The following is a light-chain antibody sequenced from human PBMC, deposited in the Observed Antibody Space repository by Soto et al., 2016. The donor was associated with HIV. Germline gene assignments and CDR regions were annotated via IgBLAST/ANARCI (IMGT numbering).Light chain of an antibody. V-gene: IGLV3-21*03. Sequence: SYVLTQPPSVSVAPGKTARITCGGSNIGSKSVHWYQQRPGQAPVLVVYDDSDRPLGIPERFSGSNSGNTATLTISRVEAGDEADYYCQVWDTSSHHVVFGGGTKVTVL. CDR1: NIGSKS. CDR3: QVWDTSSHHVV. CDR2: DDS. J-gene: IGLJ3*02.